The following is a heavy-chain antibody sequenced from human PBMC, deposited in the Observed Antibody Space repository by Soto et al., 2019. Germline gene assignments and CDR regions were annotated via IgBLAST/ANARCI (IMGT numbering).Heavy chain of an antibody. CDR3: AKDAGGSTIFGVVITHDAFDI. D-gene: IGHD3-3*01. CDR1: GFTFSSYA. V-gene: IGHV3-23*01. J-gene: IGHJ3*02. CDR2: ISGSGGST. Sequence: GGSLRLSCAASGFTFSSYAMSWVRQAPGKGLEWVSAISGSGGSTYYADSVKGRFTISRDNSKNTLYLQMNSLRAEDTAVYYCAKDAGGSTIFGVVITHDAFDIWGQGTMVTVSS.